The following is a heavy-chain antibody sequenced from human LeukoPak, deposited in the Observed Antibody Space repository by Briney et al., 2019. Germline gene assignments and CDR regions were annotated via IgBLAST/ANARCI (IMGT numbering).Heavy chain of an antibody. CDR3: ARQWDTATAQPYYFDY. CDR2: IYYSGST. Sequence: SETLSLTCTVSGGSISSSSYYWGWIRQPPGKGLEWIGSIYYSGSTYYNPSLKSRVTISVDTSKNQFSLKLSSVTAADTAVYYCARQWDTATAQPYYFDYWGRGTLVTVSS. D-gene: IGHD5-18*01. CDR1: GGSISSSSYY. J-gene: IGHJ4*02. V-gene: IGHV4-39*01.